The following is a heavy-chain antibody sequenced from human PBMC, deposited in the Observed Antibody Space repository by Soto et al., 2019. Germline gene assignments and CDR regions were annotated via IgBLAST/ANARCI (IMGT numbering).Heavy chain of an antibody. CDR3: ARGSLREDYFDY. J-gene: IGHJ4*02. D-gene: IGHD1-26*01. CDR2: ISSSSSYT. V-gene: IGHV3-11*06. Sequence: GGSLRLSCAASGFTFSYYYMSWSRQAPGKGLEWVSYISSSSSYTNYADSVKGRFTISRDNAKNSLYLQMNSLRAEDTAVYYCARGSLREDYFDYWGQGTLVTVSS. CDR1: GFTFSYYY.